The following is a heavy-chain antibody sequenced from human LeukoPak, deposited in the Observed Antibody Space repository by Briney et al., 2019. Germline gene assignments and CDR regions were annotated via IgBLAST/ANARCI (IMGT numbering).Heavy chain of an antibody. CDR2: ISYDGSNK. Sequence: GGSLRLSCAASGFTFSSYGMHWVRQAPGKGLEWVAVISYDGSNKYYADSVKGRFAISRDNSKNTLYLQMNSLRAGGTAVYYCAKATAIAFDYWGQGTLVTVSS. CDR3: AKATAIAFDY. CDR1: GFTFSSYG. V-gene: IGHV3-30*18. J-gene: IGHJ4*02. D-gene: IGHD2-21*01.